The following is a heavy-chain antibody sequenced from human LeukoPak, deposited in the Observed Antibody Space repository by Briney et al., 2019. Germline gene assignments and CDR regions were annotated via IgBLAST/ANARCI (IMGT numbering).Heavy chain of an antibody. J-gene: IGHJ3*02. D-gene: IGHD1-26*01. CDR3: AREVNGIVGATEAFDI. CDR1: GFTFSSYW. CDR2: IKQDGSEK. Sequence: GGSLRLSCAASGFTFSSYWMSWVRQAPGKGLEWVANIKQDGSEKYFVDSVKGRFTISRDNAKNSLYLQMNSLRAEDTAVYYCAREVNGIVGATEAFDIWGQGTMVTVS. V-gene: IGHV3-7*01.